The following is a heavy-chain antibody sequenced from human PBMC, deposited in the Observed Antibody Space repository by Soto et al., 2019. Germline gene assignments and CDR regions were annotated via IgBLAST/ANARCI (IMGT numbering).Heavy chain of an antibody. Sequence: GGPLRSSFAASGFTLSHYGMHWVRQAPGKGPGLVAAISADGRDVFYAAPVEGRFTISRDNSKKTLFLQMSSLRSEDTSVYSCADSVPDPACSGGVCHRTLDYSAHGTPDHDSS. D-gene: IGHD2-8*02. CDR2: ISADGRDV. J-gene: IGHJ4*01. V-gene: IGHV3-30*03. CDR1: GFTLSHYG. CDR3: ADSVPDPACSGGVCHRTLDY.